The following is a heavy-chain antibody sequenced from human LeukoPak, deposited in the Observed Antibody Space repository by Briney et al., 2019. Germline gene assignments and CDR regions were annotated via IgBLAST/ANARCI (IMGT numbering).Heavy chain of an antibody. J-gene: IGHJ1*01. CDR3: ARSGSYSGYFQH. D-gene: IGHD1-26*01. CDR2: ISSSSSYI. Sequence: PGGSLRLSCAASGFTFSSYSMNWVRQAPGKGLEWVSSISSSSSYIYYADSVKGRFTISRDNAKNSLYLQMNSLRAEDTAVYYCARSGSYSGYFQHWGQGTLVTVSS. V-gene: IGHV3-21*01. CDR1: GFTFSSYS.